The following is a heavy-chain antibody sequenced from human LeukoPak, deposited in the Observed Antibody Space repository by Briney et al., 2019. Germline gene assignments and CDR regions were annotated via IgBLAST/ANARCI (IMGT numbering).Heavy chain of an antibody. CDR3: ATFLKKVYCSGGSCPNFDY. V-gene: IGHV3-23*01. D-gene: IGHD2-15*01. J-gene: IGHJ4*02. Sequence: GGSLRLSCAASGFTFSSYAVSWVRQAPGRGLEGVSSISGSGGTTYYADSVKGRFTISRDNSKNTLYLQMNSLRAEDTAVYYCATFLKKVYCSGGSCPNFDYWGQGTLVTVSS. CDR1: GFTFSSYA. CDR2: ISGSGGTT.